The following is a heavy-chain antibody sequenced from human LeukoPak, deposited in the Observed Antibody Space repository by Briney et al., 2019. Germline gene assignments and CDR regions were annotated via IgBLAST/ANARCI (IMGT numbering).Heavy chain of an antibody. CDR1: GGSFSGYY. CDR2: IYHSGST. V-gene: IGHV4-34*01. Sequence: SETLSLTCAVYGGSFSGYYWGWIRQPPGKWLEWIGSIYHSGSTFYNPSLKSRVTISVDTSKNQFSLKLRSVTAADTAVCYCARLYGNYQNYFDYWGQGTLVTVSS. J-gene: IGHJ4*02. D-gene: IGHD1-7*01. CDR3: ARLYGNYQNYFDY.